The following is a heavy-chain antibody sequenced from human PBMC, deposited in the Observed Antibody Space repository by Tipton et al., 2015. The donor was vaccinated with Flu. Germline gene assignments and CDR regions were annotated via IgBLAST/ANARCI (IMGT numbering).Heavy chain of an antibody. CDR1: GGSISSRSYY. D-gene: IGHD1-26*01. V-gene: IGHV4-39*01. CDR2: VYNSGSA. Sequence: TLSLTCTVSGGSISSRSYYWGWIRQPPGKGLEWIGSVYNSGSAYYNPSLRGRVTISIDTSKNHFSLNLYSVTAADTAVYYCARPWTSGGSYYYWGQGTLVTVSP. CDR3: ARPWTSGGSYYY. J-gene: IGHJ4*02.